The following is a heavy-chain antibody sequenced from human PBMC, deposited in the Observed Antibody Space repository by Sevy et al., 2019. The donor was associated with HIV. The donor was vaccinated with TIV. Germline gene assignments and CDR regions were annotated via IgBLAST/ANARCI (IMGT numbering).Heavy chain of an antibody. Sequence: GGSLRLSCAASGFTFSSYWMSWVRQAPGKGLEWVANIKQDGSEKYYVDSVKGRFTISRDNAKNSLYLQMNSLRAEDTAVYYCARSEWLRLDYFDYLGQGTLVTVSS. J-gene: IGHJ4*02. CDR3: ARSEWLRLDYFDY. CDR2: IKQDGSEK. CDR1: GFTFSSYW. D-gene: IGHD5-12*01. V-gene: IGHV3-7*03.